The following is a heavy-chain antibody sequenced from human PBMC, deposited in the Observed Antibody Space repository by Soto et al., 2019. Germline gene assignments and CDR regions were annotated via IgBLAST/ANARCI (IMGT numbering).Heavy chain of an antibody. Sequence: QPGGSLRLSCAASGFTFSSYWMSWVRQAPGKGLEWVANIKQDGSEKYYVDSVKGRFTISRDNATNSLYLQMNSLRAEDTAVYYSPFPFFVFWCGYQYDPFDYWGQGSLVTVSS. CDR1: GFTFSSYW. V-gene: IGHV3-7*01. CDR3: PFPFFVFWCGYQYDPFDY. CDR2: IKQDGSEK. D-gene: IGHD3-3*01. J-gene: IGHJ4*02.